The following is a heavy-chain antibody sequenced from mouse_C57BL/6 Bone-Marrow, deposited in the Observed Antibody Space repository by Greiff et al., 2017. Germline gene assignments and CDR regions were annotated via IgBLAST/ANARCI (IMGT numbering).Heavy chain of an antibody. CDR1: GFTFSGYG. CDR3: ARPITTVVAPYFDY. J-gene: IGHJ2*01. V-gene: IGHV5-6*01. D-gene: IGHD1-1*01. CDR2: ISSGGSYT. Sequence: EVQLVESGGDLVKPGGSLKLSCAASGFTFSGYGMSWVRQTPDKRLEWVATISSGGSYTYYPDSVKGRFTISRDNAKNTLYLQMSSLKFEDTAMYYCARPITTVVAPYFDYWGQGTTLTVSS.